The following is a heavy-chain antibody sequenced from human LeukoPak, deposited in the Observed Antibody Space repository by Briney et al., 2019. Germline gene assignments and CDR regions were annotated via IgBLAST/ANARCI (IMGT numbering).Heavy chain of an antibody. V-gene: IGHV3-30*02. CDR1: GFTFSSYG. Sequence: GGSLRLSCAASGFTFSSYGMHWPRQAPGKGLEGVAFIRYDGSNKYYADSVKGRFTISRDNSKNTLYLQMNSLRAEDTAVYYCAKDDGATEYFDYWGQGTLVTVSS. CDR2: IRYDGSNK. J-gene: IGHJ4*02. D-gene: IGHD5-12*01. CDR3: AKDDGATEYFDY.